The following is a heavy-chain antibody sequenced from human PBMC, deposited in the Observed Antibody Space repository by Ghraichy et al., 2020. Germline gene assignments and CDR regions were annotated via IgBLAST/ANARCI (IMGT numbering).Heavy chain of an antibody. V-gene: IGHV4-39*01. CDR1: GGSISSSSYY. Sequence: SETLSLTCTVSGGSISSSSYYWGWIRQPPGKGLEWIGSIYYSGSTYYNPSLKSRVTISVDTSKNQFSLKLSSVTAADTAVYYCARQDGVIGFDYWGQGTLVTVSS. J-gene: IGHJ4*02. D-gene: IGHD3-16*02. CDR2: IYYSGST. CDR3: ARQDGVIGFDY.